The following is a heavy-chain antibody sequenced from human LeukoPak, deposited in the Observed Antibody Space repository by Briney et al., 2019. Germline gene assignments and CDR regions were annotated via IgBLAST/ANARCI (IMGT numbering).Heavy chain of an antibody. V-gene: IGHV1-69*13. CDR3: AISVNYDSSGYYSPFDY. CDR1: GGTFSSYA. CDR2: IIPIFGTA. J-gene: IGHJ4*02. Sequence: SVKVSCKASGGTFSSYAISWVRQAPGQGLEWMGGIIPIFGTANYAQKFQGRVTITADESTSTAYMELSSLRSEDTAVYYCAISVNYDSSGYYSPFDYWGQGTLVTVSS. D-gene: IGHD3-22*01.